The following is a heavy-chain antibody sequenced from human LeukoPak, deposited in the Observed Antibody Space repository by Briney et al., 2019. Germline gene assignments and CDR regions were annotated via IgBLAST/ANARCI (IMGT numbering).Heavy chain of an antibody. D-gene: IGHD3-22*01. CDR2: IYYSGST. V-gene: IGHV4-39*07. CDR1: GGSISSSSYY. CDR3: ARAWSSGYPFDY. Sequence: SETLSLTCTVSGGSISSSSYYWGWIRQPPGKGLEWIGSIYYSGSTYYNPSLKSRVTISVDTPKNQFSLKLSSVTAADTAVYYCARAWSSGYPFDYWGQGTLVTVSS. J-gene: IGHJ4*02.